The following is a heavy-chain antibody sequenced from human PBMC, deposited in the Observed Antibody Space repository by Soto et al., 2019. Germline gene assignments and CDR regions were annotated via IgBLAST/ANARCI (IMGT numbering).Heavy chain of an antibody. CDR1: GYSFTSYW. CDR2: IYPGDSDT. J-gene: IGHJ3*02. CDR3: ARHPPAYYDSSGYMGAFDI. D-gene: IGHD3-22*01. Sequence: GESLKISCKGSGYSFTSYWIGWVRQMPGKGLEWMGIIYPGDSDTSYSPSFQGQVTISADKSISTAYLQWSSLKASDTAMYYCARHPPAYYDSSGYMGAFDIWGQGTMVTVSS. V-gene: IGHV5-51*01.